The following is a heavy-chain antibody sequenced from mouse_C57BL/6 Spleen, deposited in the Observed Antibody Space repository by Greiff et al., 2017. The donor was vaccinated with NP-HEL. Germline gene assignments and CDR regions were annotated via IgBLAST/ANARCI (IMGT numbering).Heavy chain of an antibody. CDR3: TSSNPRPLPY. CDR2: IDPENGDT. Sequence: EVQLQQSGAELVRPGASVKLSCTASGFNIKDDYMHWVKQRPEQGLEWIGWIDPENGDTEYASKFQGKATITADTSSNTAYLKLSSLTSEDTAVYYCTSSNPRPLPYWGQGTLVTVSA. CDR1: GFNIKDDY. D-gene: IGHD2-5*01. J-gene: IGHJ3*01. V-gene: IGHV14-4*01.